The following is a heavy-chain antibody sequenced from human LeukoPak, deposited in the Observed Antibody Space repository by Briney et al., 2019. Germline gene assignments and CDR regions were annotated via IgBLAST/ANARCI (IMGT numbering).Heavy chain of an antibody. V-gene: IGHV3-11*04. CDR3: ARSVVAATETFDY. CDR2: ISSSGSTI. D-gene: IGHD2-15*01. J-gene: IGHJ4*02. CDR1: GFTFSYLY. Sequence: GGSLRLSCAASGFTFSYLYMTWIRQAPGKGLEWVSYISSSGSTIYYADSVKGRFTISRDNAKNSLYLQMNSLRAEDTAVYYCARSVVAATETFDYWGQGTLVTVSS.